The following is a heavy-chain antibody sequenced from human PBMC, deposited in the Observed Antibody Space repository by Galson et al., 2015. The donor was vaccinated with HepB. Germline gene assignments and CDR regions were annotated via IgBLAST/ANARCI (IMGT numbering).Heavy chain of an antibody. Sequence: SLRLSCAASGFTFSSYWMSWVRQAPGKGLEWVANIKQDGSEKYYVDSVKGRFTISRDNAKNSLYLQMNSLRAEDTAVYYCGRVVIAVALSYWGQGTLVTVSS. CDR2: IKQDGSEK. V-gene: IGHV3-7*03. CDR1: GFTFSSYW. J-gene: IGHJ4*02. D-gene: IGHD6-19*01. CDR3: GRVVIAVALSY.